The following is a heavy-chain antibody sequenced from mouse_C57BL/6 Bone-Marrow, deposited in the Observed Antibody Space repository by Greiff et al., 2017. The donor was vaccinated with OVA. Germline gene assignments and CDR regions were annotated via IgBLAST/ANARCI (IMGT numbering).Heavy chain of an antibody. J-gene: IGHJ1*03. CDR1: GYTFTSYW. V-gene: IGHV1-64*01. D-gene: IGHD1-1*01. Sequence: VQLQQPGAELVKPGASVKLSCKASGYTFTSYWMHWVKQRPGQGLEWIGMIHPHSGSTNYNEKFKSKATLTVDKSSSTAYMPLSSLTSEDSAVYYCARPAYYYGSSFSYWYFDVWGTGTTLTVSS. CDR2: IHPHSGST. CDR3: ARPAYYYGSSFSYWYFDV.